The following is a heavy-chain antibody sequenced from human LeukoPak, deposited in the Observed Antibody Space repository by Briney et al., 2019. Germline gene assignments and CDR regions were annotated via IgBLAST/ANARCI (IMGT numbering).Heavy chain of an antibody. J-gene: IGHJ6*02. CDR1: GYTFTSYY. Sequence: ASVKVSCKASGYTFTSYYMHGVRHAPRQGLEWMGIITPRGSSTSYAQKSQGRVTMTRDTSTSTVYMELSSLTPEDTAVYYCARRRGSGWPQYYSGIAVWGQGTTVTASS. D-gene: IGHD6-19*01. CDR3: ARRRGSGWPQYYSGIAV. V-gene: IGHV1-46*01. CDR2: ITPRGSST.